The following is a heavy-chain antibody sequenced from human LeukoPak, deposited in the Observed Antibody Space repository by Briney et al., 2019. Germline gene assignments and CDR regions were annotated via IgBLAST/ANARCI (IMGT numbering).Heavy chain of an antibody. Sequence: SETLSLTCTVSGGSISSYYWGWIRQPPGKGLEWIGYIYYSGSTNYNPSLKSRVTISVDTSKNQFSLKLSSVTAADTAVYYCARRSAAAGTPFDYWGQGTLVTVSS. CDR1: GGSISSYY. CDR2: IYYSGST. V-gene: IGHV4-59*01. J-gene: IGHJ4*02. D-gene: IGHD6-13*01. CDR3: ARRSAAAGTPFDY.